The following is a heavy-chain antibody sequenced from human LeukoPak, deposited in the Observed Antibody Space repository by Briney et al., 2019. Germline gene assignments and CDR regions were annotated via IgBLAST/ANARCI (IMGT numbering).Heavy chain of an antibody. CDR1: GFTFSSYE. Sequence: GGSLRLSCAASGFTFSSYEMNWVRQAPGKGLEWVSYISSSGSTIYYADSVKGRFTISRDNAKNSLYLQMNSLRAEDTAVYYCAKGGHGYDSSGYYLDYWGQGTLVTVSS. CDR2: ISSSGSTI. V-gene: IGHV3-48*03. CDR3: AKGGHGYDSSGYYLDY. J-gene: IGHJ4*02. D-gene: IGHD3-22*01.